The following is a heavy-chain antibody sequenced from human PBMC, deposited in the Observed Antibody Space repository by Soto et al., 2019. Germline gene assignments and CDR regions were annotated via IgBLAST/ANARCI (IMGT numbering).Heavy chain of an antibody. CDR3: ARAYYDYIWGSYAYYYYMDV. V-gene: IGHV1-18*01. Sequence: QVQLVQSGAEVKKPGASVKVSCKASGYTFTSYGISWVRQAPGQGLEWMGWISAYNGNTNYAQKLQGRVTMTTDTSTSTAYMELRSLRSDGTAVYYCARAYYDYIWGSYAYYYYMDVWGKGTTVTVSS. CDR1: GYTFTSYG. D-gene: IGHD3-16*01. CDR2: ISAYNGNT. J-gene: IGHJ6*03.